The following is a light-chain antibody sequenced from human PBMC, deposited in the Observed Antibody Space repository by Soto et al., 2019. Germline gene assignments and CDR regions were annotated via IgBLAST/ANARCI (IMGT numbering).Light chain of an antibody. CDR2: DAS. J-gene: IGKJ4*02. CDR3: QQSSHCT. Sequence: IVWTQCPTTLSLSPSEIAAPVCRASQSVTSYLDWYKQKPGQAPMLLIYDASNRATGIPARFSGSGSGTDFTLTIRRPEPEDFAVYYCQQSSHCTFGEGTKVDIK. CDR1: QSVTSY. V-gene: IGKV3-11*01.